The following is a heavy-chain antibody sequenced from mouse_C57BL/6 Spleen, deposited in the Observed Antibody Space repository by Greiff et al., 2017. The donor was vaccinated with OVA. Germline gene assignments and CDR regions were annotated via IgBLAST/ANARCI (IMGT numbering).Heavy chain of an antibody. CDR1: GYTFTSYW. D-gene: IGHD1-1*01. V-gene: IGHV1-53*01. Sequence: VQLQQPGPELVKPGASVKLSCKASGYTFTSYWMHWVKQRPGQGLEWIGNINPSNGGTNYNEKFKSKATLTVDKSSSTAYMQLSSLTSEDSAVYYCAPITTVVHYAMDYWGQGTSVTVSS. CDR3: APITTVVHYAMDY. J-gene: IGHJ4*01. CDR2: INPSNGGT.